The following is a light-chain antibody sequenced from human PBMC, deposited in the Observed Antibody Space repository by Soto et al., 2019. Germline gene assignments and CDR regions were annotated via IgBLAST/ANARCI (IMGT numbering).Light chain of an antibody. J-gene: IGKJ5*01. V-gene: IGKV3-11*01. Sequence: VLKRSPATLSLSPGKRATLSFRASQSVSSYLAWYQQKPGQAPRLLMYEASTRATGIPARFSGSGSGTDFTLTISSLEPEDFAVYYCQQRSNWPPLISFGQGTRLEIK. CDR3: QQRSNWPPLIS. CDR1: QSVSSY. CDR2: EAS.